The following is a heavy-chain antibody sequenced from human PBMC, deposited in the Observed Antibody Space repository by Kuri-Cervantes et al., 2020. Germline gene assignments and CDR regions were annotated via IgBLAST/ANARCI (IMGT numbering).Heavy chain of an antibody. CDR1: GYTFTGYY. CDR3: AREQNTAYYGFPFDP. V-gene: IGHV1-2*02. Sequence: ASVKVSCKASGYTFTGYYMHWMRQAPGQGLEWMGWINPNSGGTNYAQKFQGRVTMTRDTSISTAYMELSRLRSDDTAVYYCAREQNTAYYGFPFDPWGQGTLVTVSS. J-gene: IGHJ5*02. CDR2: INPNSGGT. D-gene: IGHD3-10*01.